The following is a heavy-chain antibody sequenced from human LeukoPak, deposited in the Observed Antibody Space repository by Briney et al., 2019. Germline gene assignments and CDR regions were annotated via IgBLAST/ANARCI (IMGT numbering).Heavy chain of an antibody. J-gene: IGHJ4*02. CDR2: INHSGST. V-gene: IGHV4-34*01. D-gene: IGHD5-24*01. CDR3: ARQKWLQLGFFDS. Sequence: PWGSLRLSCAASGFTFSSYWMSWIRQLPGKGLEWIGEINHSGSTNYNPSLKSRVTISVDTSKNQFSLTLNSVTAADTAIYYCARQKWLQLGFFDSWGQGTLVTVSS. CDR1: GFTFSSYW.